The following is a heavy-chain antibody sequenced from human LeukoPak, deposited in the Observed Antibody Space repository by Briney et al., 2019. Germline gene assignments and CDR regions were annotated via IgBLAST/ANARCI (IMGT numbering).Heavy chain of an antibody. Sequence: HTGGSLRLSCAASGFTFSSYTMNWVRQAPGKGLEWVSGFTSGGSTYYADSVKGRFTISRDNSKNTLYLQMNSLRAEDTAVYYCATNPAPIDYWGQGTLVTVSS. CDR3: ATNPAPIDY. J-gene: IGHJ4*02. CDR1: GFTFSSYT. V-gene: IGHV3-23*01. CDR2: FTSGGST.